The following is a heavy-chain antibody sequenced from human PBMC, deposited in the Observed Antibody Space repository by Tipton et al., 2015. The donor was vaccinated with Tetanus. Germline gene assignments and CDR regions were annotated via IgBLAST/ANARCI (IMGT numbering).Heavy chain of an antibody. D-gene: IGHD1-14*01. V-gene: IGHV4-61*01. CDR1: GGSVSRGSYY. J-gene: IGHJ4*02. Sequence: TLSLTCTIFGGSVSRGSYYWAWIRQPPGKGLEWLAYVSYSGRTNSNYSLKSRITISQDTSKNQFSLRLTSVAAADTAVYYCARGTGDYWGQGTLVTVSS. CDR3: ARGTGDY. CDR2: VSYSGRT.